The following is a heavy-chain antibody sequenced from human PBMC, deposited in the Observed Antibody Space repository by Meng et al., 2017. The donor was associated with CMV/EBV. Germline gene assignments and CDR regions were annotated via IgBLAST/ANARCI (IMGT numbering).Heavy chain of an antibody. CDR1: GGTFSSYA. D-gene: IGHD3-3*01. J-gene: IGHJ4*02. V-gene: IGHV1-69*05. Sequence: SVKVSCKASGGTFSSYAISWVRQAPGQGLEWMGGIIPIFGTANYAQKFQGRVTITTDESTSTAYMELSSLRSDDTAVYYCARDTTIFGVVPRPWGYWGQGTLVTVSS. CDR3: ARDTTIFGVVPRPWGY. CDR2: IIPIFGTA.